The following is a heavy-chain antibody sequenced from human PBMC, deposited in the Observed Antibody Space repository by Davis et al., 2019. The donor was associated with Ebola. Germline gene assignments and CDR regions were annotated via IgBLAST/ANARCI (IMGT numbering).Heavy chain of an antibody. V-gene: IGHV3-23*01. CDR1: GFTFSSYA. D-gene: IGHD6-19*01. Sequence: PGGSLRLSCAASGFTFSSYAMSWVRQAPGKGLEWVSAISGSGGSTYYADSVKGRFTISRDNSKNTLYLQMNSLRAEDTAVYYCARENPSSGWYSRFAFDIWGQGTMVTVSS. CDR2: ISGSGGST. CDR3: ARENPSSGWYSRFAFDI. J-gene: IGHJ3*02.